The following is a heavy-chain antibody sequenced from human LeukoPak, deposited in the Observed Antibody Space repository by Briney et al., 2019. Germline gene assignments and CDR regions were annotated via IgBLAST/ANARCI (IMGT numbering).Heavy chain of an antibody. CDR1: GFTFSSYS. Sequence: GGSLRLSCAASGFTFSSYSMNWVRQAPGKGLEWVSSISSSSSYIYYADSVKGRFTISRDNAKNSLYLQMNSLRAEDTAVYYCARTYFYYDSSGSISFFDYWGQGTLVTVSS. V-gene: IGHV3-21*01. J-gene: IGHJ4*02. CDR3: ARTYFYYDSSGSISFFDY. D-gene: IGHD3-22*01. CDR2: ISSSSSYI.